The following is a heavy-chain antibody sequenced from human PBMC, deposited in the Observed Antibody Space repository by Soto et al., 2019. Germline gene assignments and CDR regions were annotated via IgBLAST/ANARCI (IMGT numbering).Heavy chain of an antibody. D-gene: IGHD2-2*01. CDR3: ARDWKVYCSSTSCSNFDY. CDR2: INPSGGST. CDR1: GYTFTSYY. Sequence: GGSVKVSCKASGYTFTSYYMHWVRQAPGQGLEWMGIINPSGGSTSYAQKFQGRVTMTRDTSTSTVYMELSSLRSEDTAVYYCARDWKVYCSSTSCSNFDYWGQGTLVTVSS. V-gene: IGHV1-46*01. J-gene: IGHJ4*02.